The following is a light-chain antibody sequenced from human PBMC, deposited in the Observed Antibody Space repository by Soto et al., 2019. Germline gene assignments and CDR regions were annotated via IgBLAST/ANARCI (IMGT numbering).Light chain of an antibody. J-gene: IGKJ1*01. V-gene: IGKV3-20*01. CDR2: GAS. CDR1: QSVSSSY. CDR3: QQYGSSSWT. Sequence: EIVLTQSPGTLSLSPGERATLSCRASQSVSSSYLAWYQQKPGQAPRLLIYGASSRATGIPDRFRGSGSGTDFTLTISRLEPEDFAVYYCQQYGSSSWTFGQGTKVDI.